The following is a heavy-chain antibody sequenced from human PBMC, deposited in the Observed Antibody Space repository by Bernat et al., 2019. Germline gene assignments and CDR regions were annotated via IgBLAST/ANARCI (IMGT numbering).Heavy chain of an antibody. CDR1: GFTFSSYS. Sequence: EVQLVESGGGLVKPGGSLRLSCAASGFTFSSYSMNWVRQAPGKGLEWVSYISSSGSYIYYADSVKGRFTISRDNAKNSLYLQMNSLRAEDTALYYCARGYGDYGLFDYWGQGTLVTVSS. CDR2: ISSSGSYI. D-gene: IGHD4-17*01. CDR3: ARGYGDYGLFDY. V-gene: IGHV3-21*05. J-gene: IGHJ4*02.